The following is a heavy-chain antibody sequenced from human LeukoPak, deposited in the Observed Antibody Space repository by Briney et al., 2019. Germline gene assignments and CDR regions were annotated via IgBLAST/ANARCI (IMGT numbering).Heavy chain of an antibody. Sequence: SETLSLTCAVYGGSFSGYYWSWIRQPPGKGLEWIGEINHSGSTNYNPSLKSRVTISVDTSKNQFPLKLSSVTAADTAVYYCARGGFRDTHFDYWGQGTLVTVSS. CDR3: ARGGFRDTHFDY. V-gene: IGHV4-34*01. CDR2: INHSGST. D-gene: IGHD3-10*01. CDR1: GGSFSGYY. J-gene: IGHJ4*02.